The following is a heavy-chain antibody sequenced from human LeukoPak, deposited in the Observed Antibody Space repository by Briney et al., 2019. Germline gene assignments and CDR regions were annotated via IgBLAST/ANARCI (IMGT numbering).Heavy chain of an antibody. V-gene: IGHV3-21*01. CDR1: GFTFSSYS. Sequence: GGSLRLSCSASGFTFSSYSMNWVPQAPGKGLEWFLSLINSSSYIYYADSVKGRFTISRDNAKNSLYLQMNSLRGEDTAVYYCARGSGFLDYWGQGTLVTVS. J-gene: IGHJ4*02. CDR2: LINSSSYI. CDR3: ARGSGFLDY. D-gene: IGHD3-3*01.